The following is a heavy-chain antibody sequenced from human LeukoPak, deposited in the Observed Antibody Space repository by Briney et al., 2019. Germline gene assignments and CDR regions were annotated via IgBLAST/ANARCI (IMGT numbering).Heavy chain of an antibody. V-gene: IGHV3-23*01. J-gene: IGHJ4*02. Sequence: PGGSLRLSCAASGFTFSSYAMSWVRQAPGKGLEWVSAISGSGGSTYYADSVKGRFTISRDNSKNTLYLQMNSLRAEDTAVYYCARDGDGDTAMDHWGQGTLVTVSS. D-gene: IGHD5-18*01. CDR1: GFTFSSYA. CDR2: ISGSGGST. CDR3: ARDGDGDTAMDH.